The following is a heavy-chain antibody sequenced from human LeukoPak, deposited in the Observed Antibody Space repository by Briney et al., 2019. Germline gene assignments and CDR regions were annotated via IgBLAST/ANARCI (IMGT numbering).Heavy chain of an antibody. CDR3: ARLRRITGTKPGGWFDP. CDR2: INHSGST. J-gene: IGHJ5*02. D-gene: IGHD1-7*01. V-gene: IGHV4-34*01. Sequence: SETPSLTCAVYGGSFSGYYWSWIRQPPGKGLEWIGEINHSGSTNYNPSLKSRVTISVDTSKNQFSLKLSSVTAADTAVYYCARLRRITGTKPGGWFDPWGQGTLVTVSS. CDR1: GGSFSGYY.